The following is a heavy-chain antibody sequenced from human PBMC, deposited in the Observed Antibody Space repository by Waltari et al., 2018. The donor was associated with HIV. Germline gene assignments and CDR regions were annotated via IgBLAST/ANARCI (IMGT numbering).Heavy chain of an antibody. J-gene: IGHJ3*01. CDR2: FDPEAGET. CDR3: TGGVSAFDV. V-gene: IGHV1-24*01. Sequence: VQLVQSGAEVKKPGASVKVSCKVSGYTLSELALHWVRQSPGKGLEWMGGFDPEAGETVYARKFQGRCPMTEDPSTGGPYMDLTGLRFYDTAVYYCTGGVSAFDVWGQGTMVTVSS. CDR1: GYTLSELA. D-gene: IGHD2-21*01.